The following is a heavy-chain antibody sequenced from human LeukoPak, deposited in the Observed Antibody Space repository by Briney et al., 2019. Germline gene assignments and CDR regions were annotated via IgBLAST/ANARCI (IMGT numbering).Heavy chain of an antibody. CDR3: ARDRLGYYSDSSGPNDY. CDR1: GFTFSSYS. D-gene: IGHD3-22*01. CDR2: ISSSSSYI. V-gene: IGHV3-21*01. Sequence: GGSLRLPCADSGFTFSSYSMNWVRQAPGKGLEWVSSISSSSSYIYYADSVKGRFTISRDNAKNSLYLQMNSLRAEDTAVYYCARDRLGYYSDSSGPNDYWGQGTLVTVSS. J-gene: IGHJ4*02.